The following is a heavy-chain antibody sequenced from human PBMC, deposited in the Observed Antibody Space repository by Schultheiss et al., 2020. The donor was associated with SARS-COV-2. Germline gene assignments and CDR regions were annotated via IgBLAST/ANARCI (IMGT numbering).Heavy chain of an antibody. CDR3: ARLWGDRGMDV. CDR1: GFTFSSYW. D-gene: IGHD3-10*01. J-gene: IGHJ6*02. V-gene: IGHV3-74*01. CDR2: INSDGSST. Sequence: GESLKISCAASGFTFSSYWMHWVRQAPGKGLVWVSRINSDGSSTTYADSVKGRFTTSRDNAKNTVYLQMNSLRADDTAVYYCARLWGDRGMDVWGQGTTVTVSS.